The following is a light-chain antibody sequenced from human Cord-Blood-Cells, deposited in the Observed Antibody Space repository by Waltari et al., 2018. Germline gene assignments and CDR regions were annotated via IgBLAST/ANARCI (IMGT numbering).Light chain of an antibody. CDR3: SSYAGSNNLV. CDR1: SSDVGGYKS. J-gene: IGLJ2*01. CDR2: EVS. Sequence: QSALTQPPSASGSPGQSVTISCTGTSSDVGGYKSVSWYQQHPGKAPKLMIYEVSKRPSGVPDRFSGSKSGNTASLTVSGLQAEDEADYYCSSYAGSNNLVFGGGTKLTVL. V-gene: IGLV2-8*01.